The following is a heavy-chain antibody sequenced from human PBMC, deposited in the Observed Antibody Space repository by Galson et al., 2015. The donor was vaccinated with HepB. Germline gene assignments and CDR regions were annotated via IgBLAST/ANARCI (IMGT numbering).Heavy chain of an antibody. CDR2: LYSTGST. J-gene: IGHJ3*02. CDR1: GGSITNYY. D-gene: IGHD3-22*01. V-gene: IGHV4-59*08. Sequence: SETLSLTCTVSGGSITNYYWSWIRQPPGKGLEWVGYLYSTGSTHYNPSLEGRVTISVDTSKKQFSLNLNSVTAADTALYYCARHGGEGFYDSSGHADVFDIWGQGTMVTVSS. CDR3: ARHGGEGFYDSSGHADVFDI.